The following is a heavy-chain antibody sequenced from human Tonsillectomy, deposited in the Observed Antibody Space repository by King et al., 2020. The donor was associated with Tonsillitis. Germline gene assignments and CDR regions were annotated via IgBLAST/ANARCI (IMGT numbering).Heavy chain of an antibody. Sequence: QLQESGPGLVKPSETLSLTCTVSGGSIDNSNYYWGWIRQPPGKGLEWIGSIYYSGRTFYNPSLNSRVTISVDTSKNQFSLRLSSVTAADTAVYYCARHPAFADNYWGQGTLVTVSS. V-gene: IGHV4-39*01. CDR1: GGSIDNSNYY. D-gene: IGHD3-9*01. J-gene: IGHJ4*02. CDR3: ARHPAFADNY. CDR2: IYYSGRT.